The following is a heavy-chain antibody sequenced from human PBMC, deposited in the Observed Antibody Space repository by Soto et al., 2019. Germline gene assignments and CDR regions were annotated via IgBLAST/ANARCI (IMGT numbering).Heavy chain of an antibody. V-gene: IGHV3-30*18. CDR3: AKFLLGIEAAGRYYYYYGMDV. D-gene: IGHD6-13*01. Sequence: GGSLRLSCAASGFTFSSYGLHWVRQAPGKGLEWVAVISSDGSNKYYADSVKGRFTISRDNSKNTLYLQMNSLRAEDTAVYYCAKFLLGIEAAGRYYYYYGMDVWGQGTTVTVS. J-gene: IGHJ6*02. CDR1: GFTFSSYG. CDR2: ISSDGSNK.